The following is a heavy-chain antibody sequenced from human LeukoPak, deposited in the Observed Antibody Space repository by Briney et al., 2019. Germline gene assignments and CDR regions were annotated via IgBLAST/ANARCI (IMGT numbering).Heavy chain of an antibody. D-gene: IGHD3-10*01. CDR3: AKLAKYFYGAETFYFFEH. CDR2: INSDGSST. Sequence: GGSLRLSCAASGFTFRSYWMHWVRQAPGKGLVWVSRINSDGSSTTYADSVKGRFTISRDNGKNSLYLQMNSPRVEDTAVYYCAKLAKYFYGAETFYFFEHWGQGTPVTASS. V-gene: IGHV3-74*01. J-gene: IGHJ4*02. CDR1: GFTFRSYW.